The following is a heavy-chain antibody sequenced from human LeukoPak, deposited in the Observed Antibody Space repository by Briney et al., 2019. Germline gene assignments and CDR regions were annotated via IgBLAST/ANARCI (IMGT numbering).Heavy chain of an antibody. Sequence: PGGALRLSCTTSGFAFSNYAMNWVRQAPGKGPEWVSGISGFNTYYADSVKGRFTIFRDNSKNVLYLQMDRLRAEDTAVYYCVAGLIDYWGQGTLVTVSS. V-gene: IGHV3-23*01. J-gene: IGHJ4*02. CDR1: GFAFSNYA. CDR2: ISGFNT. D-gene: IGHD6-13*01. CDR3: VAGLIDY.